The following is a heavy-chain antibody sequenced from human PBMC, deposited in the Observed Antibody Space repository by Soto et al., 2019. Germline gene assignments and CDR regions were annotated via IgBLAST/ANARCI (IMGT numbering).Heavy chain of an antibody. CDR1: GFTFSTYG. J-gene: IGHJ4*02. D-gene: IGHD4-17*01. CDR3: AKVHLLTTVTTVGD. CDR2: ISYHGNDK. V-gene: IGHV3-30*18. Sequence: QVQLVESGGGVVQPGRSLRLSCAASGFTFSTYGMHWVRQAPGKGLEWVAVISYHGNDKYYAESVKGRFTISRDNFKNTLYLQMDSLRAEDTAVYYCAKVHLLTTVTTVGDWGQGTLVTVSS.